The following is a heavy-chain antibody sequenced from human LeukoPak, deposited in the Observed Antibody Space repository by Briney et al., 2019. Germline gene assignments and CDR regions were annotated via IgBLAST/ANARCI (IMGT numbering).Heavy chain of an antibody. CDR3: ARALIGYYFDY. D-gene: IGHD2-8*01. CDR1: GFTFSDYY. CDR2: ISSSGSTI. Sequence: GGSLRLSCAASGFTFSDYYMSWIRQASGKGLEWVSYISSSGSTIYYADSVKGRFTISRDNSKNSLYLQMNSLRAEDTAVYYCARALIGYYFDYWGQGTLVTVSS. J-gene: IGHJ4*02. V-gene: IGHV3-11*04.